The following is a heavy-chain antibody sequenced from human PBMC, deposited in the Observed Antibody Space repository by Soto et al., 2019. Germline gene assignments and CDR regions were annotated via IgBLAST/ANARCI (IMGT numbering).Heavy chain of an antibody. Sequence: SETLSLTCTVSGGSMRNYFWTWIRQPPGKGLAWIGYIHYSGTTSFFPSYNPSLRSRVTISEDTSKNQFSLKLLSVTTADTAVYFCAAGEARSRNLAPYYLDFWGQGTLVTVSS. CDR2: IHYSGTT. V-gene: IGHV4-59*01. D-gene: IGHD6-13*01. J-gene: IGHJ4*02. CDR1: GGSMRNYF. CDR3: AAGEARSRNLAPYYLDF.